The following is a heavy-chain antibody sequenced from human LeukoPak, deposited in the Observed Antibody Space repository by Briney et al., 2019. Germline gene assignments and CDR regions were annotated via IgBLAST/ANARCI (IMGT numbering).Heavy chain of an antibody. D-gene: IGHD3-22*01. J-gene: IGHJ4*02. CDR3: AKISGYYPFDY. CDR2: IRYDGSHK. Sequence: PGGSLRLSCAASGFTFSTNGMHWVRQAPGKGLEWVAFIRYDGSHKYYTDSVKGRFTISRDNSKNTLYLQMNNLRAEDTALYYCAKISGYYPFDYWGQGTLVTVSS. V-gene: IGHV3-30*02. CDR1: GFTFSTNG.